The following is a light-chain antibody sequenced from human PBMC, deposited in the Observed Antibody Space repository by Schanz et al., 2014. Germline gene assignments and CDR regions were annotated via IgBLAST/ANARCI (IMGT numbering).Light chain of an antibody. CDR1: QSVYRN. CDR2: GAS. Sequence: EIVLTQSPGTLSLSPGERATLSCRASQSVYRNLAWYQQKPSQAPRLLIYGASTRATGVPDRFSGSGSGTDFTLTISRLEPEDFAAYYCQQYGRSPWTFGQGTKVDIK. V-gene: IGKV3-20*01. J-gene: IGKJ1*01. CDR3: QQYGRSPWT.